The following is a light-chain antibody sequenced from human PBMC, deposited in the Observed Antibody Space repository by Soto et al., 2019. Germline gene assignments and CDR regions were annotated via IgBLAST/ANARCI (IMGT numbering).Light chain of an antibody. Sequence: QPVLTQSSSASASLGSSVKLTCTLSSGHSTHIIAWHQQQPGKAPRYLMNLEGGARYNKGSGVPGRFSGSSSGADRYLTISNLQSEDEADYYCETWDTNTRVFGGGTKLTVL. V-gene: IGLV4-60*03. CDR3: ETWDTNTRV. J-gene: IGLJ3*02. CDR1: SGHSTHI. CDR2: LEGGARY.